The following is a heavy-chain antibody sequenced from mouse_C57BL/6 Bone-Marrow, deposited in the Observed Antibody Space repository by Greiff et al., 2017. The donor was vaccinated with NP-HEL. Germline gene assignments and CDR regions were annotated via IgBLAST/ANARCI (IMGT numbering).Heavy chain of an antibody. CDR1: GFTFSDYY. J-gene: IGHJ1*03. V-gene: IGHV5-12*01. CDR2: ISNGGGST. CDR3: ARREGYFDV. Sequence: DVKLVESGGGLVQPGGSLKLSCAASGFTFSDYYMYWVRQTPEKRLEWVAYISNGGGSTYYPDTVKGRFTISRDNAKNTLYLQMSRLKSEDTAMYYCARREGYFDVWGTGTTVTVSS.